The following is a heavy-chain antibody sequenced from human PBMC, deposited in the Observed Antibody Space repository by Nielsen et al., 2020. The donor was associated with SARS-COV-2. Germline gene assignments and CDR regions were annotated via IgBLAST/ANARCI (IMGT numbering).Heavy chain of an antibody. Sequence: LRLSCTVSGGSISSGSYYWSWIRQPAGKGLEWIGRIYTSGSTNYNPSLKSRVTISVDTSKNQFSLKLSSVTAADTAVYYCARSGIVVPKGTAFDIWGQGTMVTVSS. J-gene: IGHJ3*02. V-gene: IGHV4-61*02. D-gene: IGHD2-2*01. CDR3: ARSGIVVPKGTAFDI. CDR2: IYTSGST. CDR1: GGSISSGSYY.